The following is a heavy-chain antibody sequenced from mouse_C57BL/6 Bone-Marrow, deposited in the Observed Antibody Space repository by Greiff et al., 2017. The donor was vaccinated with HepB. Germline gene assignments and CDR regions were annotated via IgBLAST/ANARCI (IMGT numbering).Heavy chain of an antibody. D-gene: IGHD3-2*02. J-gene: IGHJ2*01. CDR3: ARGQLRSYYFDY. V-gene: IGHV1-26*01. CDR1: GYTFTDYY. Sequence: EVQLQQSGPELVKPGASVKISCKASGYTFTDYYMNWVKQSHGKSLEWIGDINPNNGGTSYNQKFKGKATLTVDKSSSTAYMELRSLTSEDSAVYYCARGQLRSYYFDYWGQGTTLTVSS. CDR2: INPNNGGT.